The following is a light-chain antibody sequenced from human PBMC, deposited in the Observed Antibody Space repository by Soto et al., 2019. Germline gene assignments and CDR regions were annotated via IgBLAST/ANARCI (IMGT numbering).Light chain of an antibody. CDR1: QDVRGW. J-gene: IGKJ2*01. CDR2: FAS. Sequence: DIQLSQSPSILSASVGDRVTITCRASQDVRGWLAWYQQQPGKAPKLLMYFASKLESGVPSRFSGSGSGTEYPLTISSLQPEDFATYYCQQYNSHSLYSFGQGTKLETK. CDR3: QQYNSHSLYS. V-gene: IGKV1-5*01.